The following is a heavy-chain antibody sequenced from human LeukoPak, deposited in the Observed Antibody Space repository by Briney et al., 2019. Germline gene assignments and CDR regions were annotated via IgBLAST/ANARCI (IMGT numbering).Heavy chain of an antibody. D-gene: IGHD3-22*01. CDR3: ARVKVAEFDSGGYYPSDY. Sequence: PGGSLRLSCAASGFTFSTYNINWVRQAPGKGLEWVSTINSDGSSTRYADSVKGRFTISRDNAKNTLYLQMNSLRAEDTAVYYCARVKVAEFDSGGYYPSDYWGQGTLVTVSS. CDR2: INSDGSST. V-gene: IGHV3-74*01. J-gene: IGHJ4*02. CDR1: GFTFSTYN.